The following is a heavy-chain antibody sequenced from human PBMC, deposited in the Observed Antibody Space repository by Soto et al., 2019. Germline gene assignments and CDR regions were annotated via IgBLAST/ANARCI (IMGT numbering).Heavy chain of an antibody. CDR3: ARGSRIKAFDP. CDR1: GGSISSGDYY. CDR2: IYYSGST. Sequence: PSETLSLTCTVSGGSISSGDYYWSWIRQPPGKGLEWIGYIYYSGSTYYNPSLKSRVTISVDTSKNQFSLKLSSVTAADTAVYYCARGSRIKAFDPWGQGTLVTLSS. J-gene: IGHJ5*02. V-gene: IGHV4-30-4*01. D-gene: IGHD2-15*01.